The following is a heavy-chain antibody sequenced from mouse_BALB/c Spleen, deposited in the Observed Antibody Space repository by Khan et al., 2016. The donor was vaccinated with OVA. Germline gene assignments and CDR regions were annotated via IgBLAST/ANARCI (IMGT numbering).Heavy chain of an antibody. CDR2: IWGGGST. CDR1: GFSLSDYG. Sequence: QVQLKESGPGLVAPSQNLSITCTVSGFSLSDYGVSWIRQPPGKGLAWLGVIWGGGSTYYNSALNSGLSISNDNSKSKVFLNTSSLQSDDTAMFYCAKGVWSYYYTVDYWGQGTSVTVSS. V-gene: IGHV2-6-5*01. J-gene: IGHJ4*01. CDR3: AKGVWSYYYTVDY.